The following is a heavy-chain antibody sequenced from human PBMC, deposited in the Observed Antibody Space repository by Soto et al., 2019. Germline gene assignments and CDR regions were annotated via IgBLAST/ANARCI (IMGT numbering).Heavy chain of an antibody. Sequence: GESLKISCTCSGYSFSTYWIAWVRQMPGKGLEWMGIIYPGDSDTRYSPSFQGQVTISADKSSSTAYLQLSSLKASDTALYYCARTRSFTLGFYYDGMDVWGQGTTVTSP. D-gene: IGHD6-6*01. CDR3: ARTRSFTLGFYYDGMDV. CDR2: IYPGDSDT. V-gene: IGHV5-51*01. J-gene: IGHJ6*02. CDR1: GYSFSTYW.